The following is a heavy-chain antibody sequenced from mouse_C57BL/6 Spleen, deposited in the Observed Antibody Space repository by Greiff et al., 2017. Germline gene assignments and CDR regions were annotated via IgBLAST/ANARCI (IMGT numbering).Heavy chain of an antibody. V-gene: IGHV1-54*01. D-gene: IGHD2-5*01. J-gene: IGHJ3*01. Sequence: QVQLQQSGAELVRPGTSVKVSCKASGYAFTNYLIEWVKQRPGQGLEWIGVINPGSGGTNYNEKFKGKATLTADKSSSTAYMQLSSLTSEDSVVYFCARAYYSNPAWFAYWGQGTLVTVSA. CDR1: GYAFTNYL. CDR2: INPGSGGT. CDR3: ARAYYSNPAWFAY.